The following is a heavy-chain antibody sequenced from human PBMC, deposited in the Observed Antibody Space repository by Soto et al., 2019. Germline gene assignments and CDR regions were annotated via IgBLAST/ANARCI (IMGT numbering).Heavy chain of an antibody. J-gene: IGHJ4*02. V-gene: IGHV3-30*02. CDR3: ARDPVAYCGGDCRTFDY. D-gene: IGHD2-21*02. Sequence: GGSLRLSCAASKFTFSTYGMHWVRQAPGKGLEWVAFIWYDGSNKYYADSVKGRFTISRDNSKNTLYLQMNSLRAEDTAVYYCARDPVAYCGGDCRTFDYWGQGTLVTVSS. CDR1: KFTFSTYG. CDR2: IWYDGSNK.